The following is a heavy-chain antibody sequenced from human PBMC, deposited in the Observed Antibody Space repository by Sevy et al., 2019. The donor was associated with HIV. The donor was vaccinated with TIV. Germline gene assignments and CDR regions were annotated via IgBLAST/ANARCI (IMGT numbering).Heavy chain of an antibody. V-gene: IGHV3-43*01. D-gene: IGHD3-10*01. CDR3: AKDGGSGEYFQH. CDR1: GFTFDDYT. Sequence: GGSLRLSCVASGFTFDDYTMHWVRQAPGKGLEWVSLISWDGGSTYYADSVKGRFTISRDNSKNSLYLQMNSLRTEDTALYYCAKDGGSGEYFQHWGQGTLVTVSS. CDR2: ISWDGGST. J-gene: IGHJ1*01.